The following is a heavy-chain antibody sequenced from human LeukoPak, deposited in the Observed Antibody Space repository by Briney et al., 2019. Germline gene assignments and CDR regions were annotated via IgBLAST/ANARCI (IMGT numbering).Heavy chain of an antibody. Sequence: GASVKVSCKASGYTFTSYGISWVRQAPGQGLEWMGWISAYNGNTNYAQKLQGRVTMTTDTSTSTAYMELRSLRSDDTAVYYCARREEYYYGSGSYFVFDYWGQGTLVTVSS. CDR1: GYTFTSYG. CDR2: ISAYNGNT. CDR3: ARREEYYYGSGSYFVFDY. V-gene: IGHV1-18*01. J-gene: IGHJ4*02. D-gene: IGHD3-10*01.